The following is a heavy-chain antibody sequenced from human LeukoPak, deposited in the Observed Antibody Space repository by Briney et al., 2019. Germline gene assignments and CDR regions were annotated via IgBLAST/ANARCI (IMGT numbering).Heavy chain of an antibody. Sequence: GGSLRLSCVAPGFSFTSAWMCWVRHGPGKGLGLVGRIKRKTDGGTTDYAAPVKGRFIISRDDSKNTLYLQMNSLKTEDTAVYYCTTNRRAVAGTSNFDYWGQGTLVTVSS. V-gene: IGHV3-15*01. CDR3: TTNRRAVAGTSNFDY. CDR1: GFSFTSAW. CDR2: IKRKTDGGTT. J-gene: IGHJ4*02. D-gene: IGHD6-19*01.